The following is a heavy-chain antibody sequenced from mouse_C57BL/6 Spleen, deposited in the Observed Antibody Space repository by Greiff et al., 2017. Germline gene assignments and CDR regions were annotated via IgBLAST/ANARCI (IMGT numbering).Heavy chain of an antibody. CDR1: GYTFTDYN. CDR2: INPNNGGT. Sequence: VQLQQSGPELVKPGASVKIPCKASGYTFTDYNMDWVKQSHGKSLEWIGDINPNNGGTIYNQKFKGKATLTVDKSSSTAYMELRSLTSEDTAVYYCARKVGYYGSSYWYFDVWGTGTTVTVSS. CDR3: ARKVGYYGSSYWYFDV. J-gene: IGHJ1*03. D-gene: IGHD1-1*01. V-gene: IGHV1-18*01.